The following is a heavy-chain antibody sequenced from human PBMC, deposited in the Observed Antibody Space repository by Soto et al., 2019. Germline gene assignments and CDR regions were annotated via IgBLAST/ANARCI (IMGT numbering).Heavy chain of an antibody. CDR1: GFSFSSYS. J-gene: IGHJ4*02. D-gene: IGHD2-15*01. CDR3: ARRYCSGASCYFDD. CDR2: ISSTGSDI. V-gene: IGHV3-21*01. Sequence: PGGSLRLSCAASGFSFSSYSMNWVRQAPGKGLEWVASISSTGSDINYADSVKGRFTISRDNAKNSLFLQMNSLRAEDTALYYCARRYCSGASCYFDDWGQGTLVTVSS.